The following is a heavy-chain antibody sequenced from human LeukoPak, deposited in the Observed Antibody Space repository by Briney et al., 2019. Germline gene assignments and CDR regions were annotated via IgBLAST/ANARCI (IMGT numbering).Heavy chain of an antibody. CDR3: ARVAGYDFWSGYYWFFDF. V-gene: IGHV3-11*01. CDR2: ISSGGSTI. CDR1: GFTFSDYY. D-gene: IGHD3-3*01. Sequence: GGSLRLSCAASGFTFSDYYMSWIRQAPGKGLEWVSYISSGGSTIYYADSVKGRFTISRDNAKNSLYLQMNSLRAEDTAVYYLARVAGYDFWSGYYWFFDFWGQGTLVTVSS. J-gene: IGHJ4*02.